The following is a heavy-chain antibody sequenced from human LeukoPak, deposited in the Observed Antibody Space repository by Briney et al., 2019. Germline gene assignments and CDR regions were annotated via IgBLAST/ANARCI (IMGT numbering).Heavy chain of an antibody. J-gene: IGHJ4*02. CDR2: IYYSGST. V-gene: IGHV4-59*01. CDR1: GGSITSYY. CDR3: ASTPSYYYGSGSDY. Sequence: SETLSLTCIVSGGSITSYYWSWIRQPPGKGLEWIGYIYYSGSTNYNPSLKNRVTISVDTSKNQFSLKLSSVTAADTAVYYCASTPSYYYGSGSDYWGQGTLVTVSS. D-gene: IGHD3-10*01.